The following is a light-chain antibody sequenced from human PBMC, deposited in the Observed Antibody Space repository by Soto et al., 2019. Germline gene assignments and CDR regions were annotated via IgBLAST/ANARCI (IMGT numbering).Light chain of an antibody. V-gene: IGLV2-14*01. CDR3: SSYTSSSTWV. J-gene: IGLJ3*02. CDR2: EVK. CDR1: SSDVGDYNY. Sequence: QSALTQPASVSGSPGQSITLSCTGSSSDVGDYNYVSWYQHHPGKAPKLLIYEVKNRPAGISARFSGSKSGNTASLTISGLQAEDEASYYCSSYTSSSTWVFGGGTKRPV.